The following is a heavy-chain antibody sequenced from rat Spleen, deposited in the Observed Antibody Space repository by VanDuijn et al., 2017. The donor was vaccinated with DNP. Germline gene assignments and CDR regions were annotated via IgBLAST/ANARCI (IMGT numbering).Heavy chain of an antibody. J-gene: IGHJ1*01. CDR2: ISTGGTT. Sequence: EVQLVESGGGLVQPGRSLKLSCAASGFTFSDYNMAWVRQAPKKGLEWVASISTGGTTYYRDSVKGRFTISRDNAKSTLYLQMNSLRSEDTATYYCARGSGTYYWYFDFWGPGTMVTVSS. V-gene: IGHV5-25*01. D-gene: IGHD5-1*01. CDR1: GFTFSDYN. CDR3: ARGSGTYYWYFDF.